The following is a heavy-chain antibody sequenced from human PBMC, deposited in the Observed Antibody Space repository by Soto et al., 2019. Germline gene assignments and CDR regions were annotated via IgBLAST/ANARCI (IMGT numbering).Heavy chain of an antibody. CDR3: AKDRSSSLDGMDV. Sequence: GSLRLSWAASGFRFSRYGMHWVRQAPDKGLEWVAVIWYDGSDKYYADSVKGRFTISRDNSKNTLYLEVNSLRAEDTAVYYCAKDRSSSLDGMDVWGQGTTVTVSS. D-gene: IGHD6-13*01. CDR1: GFRFSRYG. V-gene: IGHV3-33*06. J-gene: IGHJ6*02. CDR2: IWYDGSDK.